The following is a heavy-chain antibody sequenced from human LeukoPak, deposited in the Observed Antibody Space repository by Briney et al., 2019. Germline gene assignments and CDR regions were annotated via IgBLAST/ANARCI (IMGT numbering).Heavy chain of an antibody. CDR3: ARLFHSSGWSYFDH. CDR2: ISGRGDTT. Sequence: PGGSLRLSCAASGFTFSSFAMSWVRQAPGKGLEWVSAISGRGDTTYYADSVKGRFTISRDNAKNSLYLQMNSLRAEDTAVYYCARLFHSSGWSYFDHWGQGILVTVCS. V-gene: IGHV3-23*01. J-gene: IGHJ4*02. CDR1: GFTFSSFA. D-gene: IGHD6-19*01.